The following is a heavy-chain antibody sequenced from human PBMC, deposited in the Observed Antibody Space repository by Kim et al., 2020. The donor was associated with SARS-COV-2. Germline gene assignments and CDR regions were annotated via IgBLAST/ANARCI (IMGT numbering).Heavy chain of an antibody. V-gene: IGHV5-51*01. CDR2: IYPDDPEV. J-gene: IGHJ4*02. Sequence: GESLKISCQGSAYSFTDYRIGWVRQKAGRGLEWMGIIYPDDPEVTYSPSFEGHVTISVDKTINTAYLQLSGLKASDTAIYYCARDLASEFYFDFWGQGTLVTVSS. CDR3: ARDLASEFYFDF. CDR1: AYSFTDYR.